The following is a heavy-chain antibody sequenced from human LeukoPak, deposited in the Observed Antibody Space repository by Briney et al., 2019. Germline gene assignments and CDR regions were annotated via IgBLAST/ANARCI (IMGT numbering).Heavy chain of an antibody. D-gene: IGHD3-10*01. CDR1: GFTFNSYS. CDR2: ISSSSGYI. CDR3: AKNGYYYGSGSYFGISYYYYMDV. J-gene: IGHJ6*03. V-gene: IGHV3-21*04. Sequence: GGSLRLSCAASGFTFNSYSMNWVRQTPGKGLEWVSSISSSSGYINYADSVKGRFTISRDNSKNTLYLQMNSLRAEDTAVYYCAKNGYYYGSGSYFGISYYYYMDVWGKGTTVTVSS.